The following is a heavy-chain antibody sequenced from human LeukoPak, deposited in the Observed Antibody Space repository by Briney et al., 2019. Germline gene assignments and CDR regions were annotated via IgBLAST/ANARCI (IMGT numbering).Heavy chain of an antibody. V-gene: IGHV3-21*01. J-gene: IGHJ4*02. D-gene: IGHD6-13*01. CDR1: GFTFSSYS. CDR2: ISSSSSYI. CDR3: ARDPEFSSSGGFFDY. Sequence: KSGGSLRLSCAASGFTFSSYSMNWVRQAPGKGLEWVSSISSSSSYIYYADSVKGRFTISRDNAKNSLYLQMNSLRAGDTAVYYCARDPEFSSSGGFFDYWGQGTLVTVSS.